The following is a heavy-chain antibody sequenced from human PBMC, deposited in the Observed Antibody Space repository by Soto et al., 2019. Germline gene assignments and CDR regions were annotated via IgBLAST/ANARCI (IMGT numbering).Heavy chain of an antibody. CDR1: GGTFSSYA. CDR2: IIPIFGTT. Sequence: QMQLVQSGAEVKKPGSSLKVSCKASGGTFSSYAISWVRQAPGQGLEWMGGIIPIFGTTNYAQKFQGRVTITADESTNTAYRELSSLRSEDTAVYYCARDPKGSGWYGSSYFYYNMDVWGQGTTVTVSS. V-gene: IGHV1-69*01. D-gene: IGHD6-19*01. J-gene: IGHJ6*03. CDR3: ARDPKGSGWYGSSYFYYNMDV.